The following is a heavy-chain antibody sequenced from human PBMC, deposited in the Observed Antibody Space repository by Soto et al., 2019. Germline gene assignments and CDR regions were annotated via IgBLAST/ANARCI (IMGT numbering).Heavy chain of an antibody. CDR3: ARPRAYSGYEEGYYFDY. CDR1: GGTFSSYA. D-gene: IGHD5-12*01. J-gene: IGHJ4*02. CDR2: IIPIFGTA. V-gene: IGHV1-69*13. Sequence: SVKFSCKASGGTFSSYAISWVRQAPGQGLEWMGGIIPIFGTANYAQKFQGRVTITADESTSTAYMELSSLRAEDTAVYYCARPRAYSGYEEGYYFDYWGQGTLVTVSS.